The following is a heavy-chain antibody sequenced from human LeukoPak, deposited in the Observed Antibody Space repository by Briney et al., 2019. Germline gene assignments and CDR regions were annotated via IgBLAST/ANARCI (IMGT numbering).Heavy chain of an antibody. CDR2: ISSSSSYI. CDR1: GFTFSSYS. V-gene: IGHV3-21*01. J-gene: IGHJ4*02. D-gene: IGHD3-16*01. CDR3: ARDGGSVFDY. Sequence: GGSLRLSCAASGFTFSSYSMNWVRQAPGKGLEWVSSISSSSSYIYYADSVKGRFTNSRDNSKNTLYLQMNSLRAEDTAVYYCARDGGSVFDYWGQGTLVTVSS.